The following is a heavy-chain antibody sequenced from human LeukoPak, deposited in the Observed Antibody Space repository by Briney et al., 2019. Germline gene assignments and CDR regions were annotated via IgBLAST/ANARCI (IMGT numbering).Heavy chain of an antibody. J-gene: IGHJ5*02. CDR2: INPNSGDT. Sequence: ASVKVSCKASGYSFTGYYMHWVRQAPGQGLEWMGWINPNSGDTNFAQKFQGRVTMTRDTSISTVYMELRRLRSDDTAVFYCARDRYWNDVEDEGWFDPWGQGTLVTVSS. CDR1: GYSFTGYY. D-gene: IGHD1-1*01. CDR3: ARDRYWNDVEDEGWFDP. V-gene: IGHV1-2*02.